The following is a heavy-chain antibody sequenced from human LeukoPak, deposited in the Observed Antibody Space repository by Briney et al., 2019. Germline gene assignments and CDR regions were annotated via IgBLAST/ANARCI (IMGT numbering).Heavy chain of an antibody. Sequence: PGGSLRLSCAASGFTFSGYAMSWVRQAPGKGLEWVSTISDNGGRTYYADSVKGRFTISRDNSKNTLFLQMNSLRAEDSAVYYCAKDHRDSGNYYYYYGLDVWGQGTMVTVSS. CDR2: ISDNGGRT. D-gene: IGHD1-26*01. CDR3: AKDHRDSGNYYYYYGLDV. J-gene: IGHJ6*02. V-gene: IGHV3-23*01. CDR1: GFTFSGYA.